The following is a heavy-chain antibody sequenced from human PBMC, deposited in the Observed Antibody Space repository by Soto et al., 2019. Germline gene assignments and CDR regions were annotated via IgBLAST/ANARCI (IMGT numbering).Heavy chain of an antibody. D-gene: IGHD5-18*01. CDR2: ISVYNGNT. CDR1: AYTFTGYG. V-gene: IGHV1-18*01. J-gene: IGHJ4*02. CDR3: AREDRVQLWLY. Sequence: QVQLEQSGAEVKKPGASVKVSFKASAYTFTGYGISWVRQAPGQGLEWMGWISVYNGNTNYAQKLQGRVTMTTDTSTSTAYMELRSLRSDDTAVYYCAREDRVQLWLYWGQGPLVTVSS.